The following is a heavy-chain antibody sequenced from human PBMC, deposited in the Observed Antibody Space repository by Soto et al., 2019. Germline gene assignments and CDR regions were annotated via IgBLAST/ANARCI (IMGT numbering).Heavy chain of an antibody. D-gene: IGHD3-3*01. V-gene: IGHV3-53*02. CDR1: GFTVNSNY. J-gene: IGHJ6*02. Sequence: EVQVLATGGGLIQPGGSLRLSCAASGFTVNSNYMSWVRQAPGEGLEWVSITNTGGTTYYADAVKGRFTVSRHNSKNKVYLQMNGPNAEQTAVYYCAIGDGFILAVWGQGTTVSVSS. CDR3: AIGDGFILAV. CDR2: TNTGGTT.